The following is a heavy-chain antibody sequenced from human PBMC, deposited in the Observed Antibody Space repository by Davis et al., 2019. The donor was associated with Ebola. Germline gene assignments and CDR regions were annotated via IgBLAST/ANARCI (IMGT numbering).Heavy chain of an antibody. J-gene: IGHJ6*02. CDR2: ISGSGGST. CDR1: GFTFTSYA. CDR3: ANTHCSGGSCHGMDV. Sequence: GESLKISCAASGFTFTSYAMSWLRQAPGKGLEWVSAISGSGGSTYYADSVKDRFTISRDNSKNTLYLQMNSLRAEDTAVYYCANTHCSGGSCHGMDVWGQGTTVTVSS. V-gene: IGHV3-23*01. D-gene: IGHD2-15*01.